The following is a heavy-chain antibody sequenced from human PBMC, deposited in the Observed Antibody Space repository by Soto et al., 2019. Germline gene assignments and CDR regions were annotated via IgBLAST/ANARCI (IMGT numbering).Heavy chain of an antibody. D-gene: IGHD3-3*01. J-gene: IGHJ5*02. CDR2: IWDAESNK. V-gene: IGHV3-33*01. CDR1: GFTFSSYG. CDR3: ARGLRFFECRDGGKFDP. Sequence: QVQLVESGGGVVQPGRYLRLSCAASGFTFSSYGMHWFRQAPGKGLEWVAVIWDAESNKNYADSVNGSFSICRDNSKNTLYLQMNSLRAEDTAVYYCARGLRFFECRDGGKFDPWGQGALVTVSS.